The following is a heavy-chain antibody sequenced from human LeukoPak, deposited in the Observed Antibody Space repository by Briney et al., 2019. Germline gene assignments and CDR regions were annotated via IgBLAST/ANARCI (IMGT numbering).Heavy chain of an antibody. CDR3: ARVPGYSYGTDFDY. J-gene: IGHJ4*02. D-gene: IGHD5-18*01. CDR2: IYYSGST. CDR1: GGSISSYY. Sequence: SETLSLTCTVSGGSISSYYWSWIRQPPGKGLEWIGYIYYSGSTNYNPSLKSRVTISVDTSKNQFSLKLSSVTAADTAVYYCARVPGYSYGTDFDYWGQGTLVTVSS. V-gene: IGHV4-59*12.